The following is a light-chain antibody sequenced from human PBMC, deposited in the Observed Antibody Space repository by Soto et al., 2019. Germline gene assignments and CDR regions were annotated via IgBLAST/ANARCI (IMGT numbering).Light chain of an antibody. CDR3: RSYAGSGTYV. J-gene: IGLJ1*01. CDR1: SSDVGSYDL. CDR2: EDN. V-gene: IGLV2-23*01. Sequence: QSVLTQPASVSGSPGQSITISCTGTSSDVGSYDLVSWYQQHPGKAPKLLIYEDNKRPSGVSNHFSGSKSGNTASLTISGLQAEDEADYHCRSYAGSGTYVFETGTKVTVL.